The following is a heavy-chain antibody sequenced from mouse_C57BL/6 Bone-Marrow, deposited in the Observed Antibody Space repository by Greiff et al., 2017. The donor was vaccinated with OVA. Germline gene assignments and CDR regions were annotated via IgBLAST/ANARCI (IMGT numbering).Heavy chain of an antibody. CDR3: ARSTSHYDSSAWFAY. CDR2: ISSGSSTI. Sequence: EVMLVESGGGLVKPGGSLKLSCAASGFTFSDYGMHWVRQAPEKGLEWVAYISSGSSTIYYADTVKGRFTISRDNAKNTLFLQMTSLRSEDTAMYYCARSTSHYDSSAWFAYWGQGTLVTVSA. CDR1: GFTFSDYG. V-gene: IGHV5-17*01. D-gene: IGHD2-4*01. J-gene: IGHJ3*01.